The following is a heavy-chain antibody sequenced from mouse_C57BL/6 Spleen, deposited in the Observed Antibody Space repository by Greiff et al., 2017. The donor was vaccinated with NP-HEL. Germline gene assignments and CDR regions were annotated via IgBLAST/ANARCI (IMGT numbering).Heavy chain of an antibody. V-gene: IGHV1-42*01. CDR1: GYSFTGYY. Sequence: EVQLQQSGPELVKPGASVKISCKASGYSFTGYYMNWVKQSPEKSLEWIGEINPSTGGTTYNQKFKAKATLTVDKSSSTAYMQLKSLTSEDSAVYYCARKLNGAYAMDYWGQGTSVTVSS. CDR2: INPSTGGT. CDR3: ARKLNGAYAMDY. J-gene: IGHJ4*01.